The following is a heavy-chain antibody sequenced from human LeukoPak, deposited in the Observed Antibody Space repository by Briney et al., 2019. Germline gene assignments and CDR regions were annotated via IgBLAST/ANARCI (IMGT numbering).Heavy chain of an antibody. CDR2: IKQDGSEK. CDR3: AKSSPYCSSTSCFTFDY. J-gene: IGHJ4*02. V-gene: IGHV3-7*01. CDR1: GFTFSSYW. Sequence: GGSLRLSCAASGFTFSSYWMSWVRQAPGKGLEWVANIKQDGSEKYYADSVKGRFTISRDNSKNTLYLQMNSLRAEDTAVYYCAKSSPYCSSTSCFTFDYWGQGTLVTVSS. D-gene: IGHD2-2*01.